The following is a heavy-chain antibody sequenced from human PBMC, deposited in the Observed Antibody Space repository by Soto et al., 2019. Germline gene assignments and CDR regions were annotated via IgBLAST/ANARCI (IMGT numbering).Heavy chain of an antibody. D-gene: IGHD1-1*01. CDR1: GFTFSKYG. CDR2: ITYDGSNQ. CDR3: TRKNGNDVIGFGMDV. Sequence: QVQLVESGGGVVQPGTSLRLSCAASGFTFSKYGMHWVRQAPGRVLEWVALITYDGSNQYYADSVKGRFTSSRDNPRNTLYLQRNSLRPEETAVYFWTRKNGNDVIGFGMDVWGQGTTVSVSS. V-gene: IGHV3-30*03. J-gene: IGHJ6*02.